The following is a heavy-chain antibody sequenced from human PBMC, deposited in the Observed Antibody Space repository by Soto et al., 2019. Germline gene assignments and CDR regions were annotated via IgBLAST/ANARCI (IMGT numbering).Heavy chain of an antibody. J-gene: IGHJ4*02. CDR1: GFTFSTYA. D-gene: IGHD6-6*01. CDR3: AGEDTGSYYFHH. V-gene: IGHV3-30-3*01. CDR2: ISYDGNSK. Sequence: QVQLVESGGGVAQPGRSLRLSCAASGFTFSTYAMHWVRQAPGKGLEWVAVISYDGNSKYYADSVKGRFTISRDNSKSTLVLQISSLRPEDTAVYYCAGEDTGSYYFHHWGQGTLVTVSS.